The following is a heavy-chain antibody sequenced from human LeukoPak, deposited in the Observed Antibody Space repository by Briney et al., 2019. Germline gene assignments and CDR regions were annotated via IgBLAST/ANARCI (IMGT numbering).Heavy chain of an antibody. D-gene: IGHD6-19*01. CDR2: MNPNSGNT. J-gene: IGHJ4*02. V-gene: IGHV1-8*01. CDR1: GYTFTSYD. CDR3: ARDAPGIAVAD. Sequence: ASVKVSCKASGYTFTSYDINWVRQATGQGLEWMGWMNPNSGNTGYAQKFQGRVTMTTDTSTSTAYMELRSLISDDTAVYYCARDAPGIAVADWGQGTLVTVSS.